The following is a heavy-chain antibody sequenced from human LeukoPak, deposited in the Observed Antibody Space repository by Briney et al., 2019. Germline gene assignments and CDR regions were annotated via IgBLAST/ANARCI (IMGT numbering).Heavy chain of an antibody. J-gene: IGHJ5*02. V-gene: IGHV3-53*01. CDR3: ARGSDCSTTSSHWAWFDP. Sequence: GGSLRLSCAASGFTVSSNYMSWVRQAPGKGLEWVSVIYSGGSTYYADSVKGRFTISRDNSKNTLYLQMNSLRAEDTAVYYCARGSDCSTTSSHWAWFDPWGQGTLVTVSS. D-gene: IGHD2-2*01. CDR2: IYSGGST. CDR1: GFTVSSNY.